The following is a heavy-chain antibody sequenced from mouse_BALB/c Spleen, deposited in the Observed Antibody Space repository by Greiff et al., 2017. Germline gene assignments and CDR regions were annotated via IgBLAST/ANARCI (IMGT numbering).Heavy chain of an antibody. Sequence: QVQLKQSGAELVKPGASVKLSCKASGYTFTSYYMYWVKQRPGQGLEWIGGINPSNGGTNFNEKFKSKATLTVDKSSSTAYMQLSSLTSEDSAVYYCTRGGDYRYFPCAYWGQGTLVTVSA. V-gene: IGHV1S81*02. CDR2: INPSNGGT. CDR3: TRGGDYRYFPCAY. CDR1: GYTFTSYY. J-gene: IGHJ3*01. D-gene: IGHD2-14*01.